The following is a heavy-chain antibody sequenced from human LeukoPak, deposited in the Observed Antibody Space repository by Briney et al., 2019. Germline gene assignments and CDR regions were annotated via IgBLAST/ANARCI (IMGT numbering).Heavy chain of an antibody. Sequence: GGSLRLSCAASGFSFSNYAMHWVRQAPGKGLEWVAVISYDGSNKYYADSVKGRFTISRDNSKNTLYLQMNSLRAEDTAVYYCAREAMLGGYFDYWGQGTLVTVSS. V-gene: IGHV3-30-3*01. D-gene: IGHD2-2*01. CDR1: GFSFSNYA. CDR3: AREAMLGGYFDY. J-gene: IGHJ4*02. CDR2: ISYDGSNK.